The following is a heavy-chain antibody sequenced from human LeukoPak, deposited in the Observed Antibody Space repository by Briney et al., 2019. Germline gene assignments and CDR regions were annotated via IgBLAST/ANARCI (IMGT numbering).Heavy chain of an antibody. V-gene: IGHV3-30-3*01. CDR2: ISYDGSNK. CDR1: GFNFNNYD. CDR3: ATRESRFIAVAGTWFDP. Sequence: GGSLRLSCAASGFNFNNYDMHWVRQAPGKGLEWVAVISYDGSNKYYADSVKGRFTISRDNSKNTLYLQMNSLRAEDTAVYYCATRESRFIAVAGTWFDPWGQGTLVTVSS. D-gene: IGHD6-19*01. J-gene: IGHJ5*02.